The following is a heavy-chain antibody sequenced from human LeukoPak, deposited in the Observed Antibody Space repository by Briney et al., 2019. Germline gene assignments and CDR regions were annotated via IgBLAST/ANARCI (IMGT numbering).Heavy chain of an antibody. CDR3: ARVGTAGYFDY. D-gene: IGHD6-13*01. CDR2: INHSGST. CDR1: GGSFSGYY. Sequence: SETLSLTCAVYGGSFSGYYWSWIRQPPGKGLEWIGEINHSGSTNYNPSLKSRVTISVDTSKNQFSLKLSSVTAAHTAVYYCARVGTAGYFDYWRQGTLVTVSS. J-gene: IGHJ4*02. V-gene: IGHV4-34*01.